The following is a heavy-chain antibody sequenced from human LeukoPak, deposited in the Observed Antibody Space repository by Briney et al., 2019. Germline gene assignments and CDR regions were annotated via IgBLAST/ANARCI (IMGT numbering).Heavy chain of an antibody. CDR1: GFTFTSYT. CDR3: ARKSLWFKYYDY. Sequence: GGSLRLSCAASGFTFTSYTRHWVRQPPGQGLEWVAATSYDGGNRYYADYVKGRFTISRDNSNNTLFLQMKSLRPEDTAVYFCARKSLWFKYYDYWGQGIWVTVSS. CDR2: TSYDGGNR. D-gene: IGHD2-21*01. V-gene: IGHV3-30*01. J-gene: IGHJ4*02.